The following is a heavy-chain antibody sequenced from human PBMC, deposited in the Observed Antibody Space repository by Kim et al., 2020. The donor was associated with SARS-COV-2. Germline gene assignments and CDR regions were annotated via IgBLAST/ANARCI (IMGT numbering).Heavy chain of an antibody. V-gene: IGHV4-39*01. D-gene: IGHD2-15*01. Sequence: SETLSLTCTVSGGSISSSSYYWGWIRQPPGKGREWIGSIYYSGSTYYNPSLKSRVTISVDTSKNQFSLKLSSVTAADTAVDYCARLLYCSGGSCYYAFDIWGQGTMVTVSS. J-gene: IGHJ3*02. CDR2: IYYSGST. CDR3: ARLLYCSGGSCYYAFDI. CDR1: GGSISSSSYY.